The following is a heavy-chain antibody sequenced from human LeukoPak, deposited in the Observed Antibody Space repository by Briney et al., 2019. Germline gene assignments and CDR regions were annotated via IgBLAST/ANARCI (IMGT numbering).Heavy chain of an antibody. Sequence: GSLRLSSAASGXTFDDYGMSWVRQAPGKGLEWVSGINWNGGSTGYADSVKGRFTISRDNAKNSLYLQMNSLRAEDTALYYCARVVTTVTTWFDYWGQGTLVTVSS. J-gene: IGHJ4*02. V-gene: IGHV3-20*03. CDR1: GXTFDDYG. CDR2: INWNGGST. D-gene: IGHD4-17*01. CDR3: ARVVTTVTTWFDY.